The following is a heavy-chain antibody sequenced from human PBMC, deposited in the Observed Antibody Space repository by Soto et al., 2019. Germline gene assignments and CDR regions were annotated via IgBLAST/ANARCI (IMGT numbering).Heavy chain of an antibody. CDR3: AKDCSPISRCWSDAFDI. D-gene: IGHD6-13*01. CDR2: ISWNSGSI. V-gene: IGHV3-9*01. CDR1: GFTFDDYA. Sequence: EVQLVESGGGLVQPGRSLRLSCAASGFTFDDYAMHWVRQAPGKGLEWVSGISWNSGSIGYADSVKGRFTISRDNAKNSLYLQMNSLRAEDTAVYYCAKDCSPISRCWSDAFDIWGQGKMVNVSS. J-gene: IGHJ3*02.